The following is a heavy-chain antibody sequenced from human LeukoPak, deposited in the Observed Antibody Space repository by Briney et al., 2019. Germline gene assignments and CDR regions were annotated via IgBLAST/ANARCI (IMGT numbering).Heavy chain of an antibody. D-gene: IGHD2-15*01. Sequence: GGSLRLSCAASGFTFSSYAMSWARQAPGKGLEWVSAISGSGGSTYYADSVKGRFTISRDNSKNTLYLQMNSLRAEDTAVYYCTRSYCSGGSCYRFGTDYWGQGTLVTVSS. CDR1: GFTFSSYA. J-gene: IGHJ4*02. CDR3: TRSYCSGGSCYRFGTDY. V-gene: IGHV3-23*01. CDR2: ISGSGGST.